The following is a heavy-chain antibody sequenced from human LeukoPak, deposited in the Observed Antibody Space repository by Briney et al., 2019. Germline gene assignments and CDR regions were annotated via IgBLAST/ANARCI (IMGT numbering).Heavy chain of an antibody. CDR2: ISGYNGNT. J-gene: IGHJ4*02. D-gene: IGHD2-15*01. Sequence: GASVKVSCKASGYTFTRYYMHWVRQAHGQGLEWMGWISGYNGNTNYAQKLQGRVSMTTDTSTRTAYMELRSLRSDDTAVYYCAIGKGFVVVAATPNYFDDWGQGTLVTVSS. CDR1: GYTFTRYY. CDR3: AIGKGFVVVAATPNYFDD. V-gene: IGHV1-18*04.